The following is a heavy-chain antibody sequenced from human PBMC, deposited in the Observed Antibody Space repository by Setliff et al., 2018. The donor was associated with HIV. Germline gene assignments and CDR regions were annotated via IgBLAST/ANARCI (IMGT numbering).Heavy chain of an antibody. CDR2: IYYSGST. CDR3: AKQYCGGDCYSDSYYYMDV. D-gene: IGHD2-21*01. J-gene: IGHJ6*03. CDR1: GGSISSGSYY. V-gene: IGHV4-61*01. Sequence: SETLSLTCTVSGGSISSGSYYWSWIRRPPGKGLEWIGYIYYSGSTNYNPSLKSRVTISVDTSKNQFSLKLSSVTAADTAVYYCAKQYCGGDCYSDSYYYMDVWGKGTTVTVSS.